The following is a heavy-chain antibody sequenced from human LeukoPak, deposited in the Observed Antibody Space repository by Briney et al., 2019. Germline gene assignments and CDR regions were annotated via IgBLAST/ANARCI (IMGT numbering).Heavy chain of an antibody. CDR1: GFTFSNYA. D-gene: IGHD3-10*01. V-gene: IGHV3-23*01. CDR3: AKRSGFGELSDPYYYYGMDV. J-gene: IGHJ6*02. CDR2: ISGSGGST. Sequence: GGSLRLSCAASGFTFSNYAMTWVRQAPGKGLEWVSGISGSGGSTYYADSVKGRFTISRDNSKNTLYLQMNSLRAEDTAVYYCAKRSGFGELSDPYYYYGMDVWGQGTTVTVSS.